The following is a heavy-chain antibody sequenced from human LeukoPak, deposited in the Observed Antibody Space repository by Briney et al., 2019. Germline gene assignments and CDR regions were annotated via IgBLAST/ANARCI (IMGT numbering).Heavy chain of an antibody. CDR1: GLTFSGSA. J-gene: IGHJ4*02. CDR3: TRQNV. CDR2: IRSKANSYAT. V-gene: IGHV3-73*01. Sequence: GGSLRLSCAASGLTFSGSAMRWVSQASGRGLEWVRRIRSKANSYATAYAASVKGRFTISRHDSKNTAYLQMNSLKTEDAAVYYCTRQNVWGQGTLVTVSS.